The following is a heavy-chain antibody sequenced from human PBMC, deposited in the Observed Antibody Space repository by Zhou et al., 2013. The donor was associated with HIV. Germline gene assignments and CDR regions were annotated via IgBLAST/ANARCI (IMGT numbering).Heavy chain of an antibody. J-gene: IGHJ3*01. V-gene: IGHV1-46*01. CDR2: INPFGGST. D-gene: IGHD3-16*01. Sequence: QAQLVQSGAEVRKPGSSVKVSCKASGVTFSNHAINWVRQAPGQGLEWMGIINPFGGSTSYAQKFQGRVTMTRDTSTSTVYMELSSLRFEDTAVYYCARGRGHRSGYYDGWGQGTMVTVSS. CDR1: GVTFSNHA. CDR3: ARGRGHRSGYYDG.